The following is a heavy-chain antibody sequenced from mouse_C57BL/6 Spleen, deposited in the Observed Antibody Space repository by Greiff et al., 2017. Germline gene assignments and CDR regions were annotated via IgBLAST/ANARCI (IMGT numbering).Heavy chain of an antibody. V-gene: IGHV3-6*01. J-gene: IGHJ2*01. CDR3: ARDDHYYGSSYFDY. Sequence: EVQLMESGPGLVKPSQSLSLTCSVTGYSITSGYYWNWIRQFPGNKLEWMGYISYDGSNNYNPSLKNRSSITRDTSKNQFFLKLNSVTTEDTATYYCARDDHYYGSSYFDYWGQGTTLTVSS. CDR2: ISYDGSN. CDR1: GYSITSGYY. D-gene: IGHD1-1*01.